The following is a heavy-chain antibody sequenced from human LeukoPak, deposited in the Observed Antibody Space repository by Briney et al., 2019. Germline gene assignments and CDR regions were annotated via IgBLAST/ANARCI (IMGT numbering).Heavy chain of an antibody. V-gene: IGHV4-59*01. Sequence: SETLSLTCTVSGGSISSYYWSWIRQPPGKGLEWIGYIYYSGSTNYNPSLKSRVTISVDTSKNQFSLKLSSVTAADTAVYYCAREARGQLIPYYYVDVWGKGTTVTVSS. J-gene: IGHJ6*03. CDR3: AREARGQLIPYYYVDV. D-gene: IGHD6-6*01. CDR2: IYYSGST. CDR1: GGSISSYY.